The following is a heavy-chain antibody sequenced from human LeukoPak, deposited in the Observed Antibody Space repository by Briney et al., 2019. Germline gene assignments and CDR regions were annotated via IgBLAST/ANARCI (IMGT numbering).Heavy chain of an antibody. V-gene: IGHV3-21*01. D-gene: IGHD2-2*01. CDR3: AREPAAGAFDI. Sequence: GGSLRLSCAASGFTFSSYSMNWVRQAPGKGLEWVSSISSSSSYIYYADSVKGRFTISRDNAKNSLYLQMNSLRAEDTAVYYCAREPAAGAFDIWGQGTMVTVSS. CDR2: ISSSSSYI. J-gene: IGHJ3*02. CDR1: GFTFSSYS.